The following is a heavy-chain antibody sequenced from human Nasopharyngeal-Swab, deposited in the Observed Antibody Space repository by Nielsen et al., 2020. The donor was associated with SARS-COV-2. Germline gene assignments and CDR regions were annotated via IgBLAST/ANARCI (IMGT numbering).Heavy chain of an antibody. Sequence: GESLKISCAASGFTFSSYWMSWVRQAPGKGLECVANINQDGSPKYYVDSVKGRFTVSRDNAENLMYLQMDNLRAEDTAIYYCARISRGYTGYVDQNWFDPWGQGTLVTVSS. CDR2: INQDGSPK. CDR3: ARISRGYTGYVDQNWFDP. D-gene: IGHD5-12*01. CDR1: GFTFSSYW. J-gene: IGHJ5*02. V-gene: IGHV3-7*03.